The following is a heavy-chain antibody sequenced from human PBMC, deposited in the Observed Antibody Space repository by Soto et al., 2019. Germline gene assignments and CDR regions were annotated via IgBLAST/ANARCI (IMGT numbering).Heavy chain of an antibody. CDR3: ARDDYSNYLSYYYYGMDV. CDR2: ISYDGTTK. J-gene: IGHJ6*02. D-gene: IGHD4-4*01. Sequence: GGSLRLSCAASGFIFSNFSMHWVRQAPGKGLEWVAVISYDGTTKNYADSVKGRFTISRDNAKNSLYLQMNSLRAEDTAVYYCARDDYSNYLSYYYYGMDVWGQGTTVTVSS. V-gene: IGHV3-30*03. CDR1: GFIFSNFS.